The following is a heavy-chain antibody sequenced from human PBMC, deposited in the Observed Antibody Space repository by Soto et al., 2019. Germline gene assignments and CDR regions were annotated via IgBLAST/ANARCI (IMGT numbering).Heavy chain of an antibody. D-gene: IGHD5-18*01. CDR3: ATLNSFGADY. CDR2: IYSDGSGT. Sequence: GSLRLSCAASGFTFSSYWMHWVRQAPGKGLVWVSRIYSDGSGTTYADSVKGRFTISRDNAKSMLYLQMNSLRVEDTAVYYCATLNSFGADYWGQGTLVTVSS. CDR1: GFTFSSYW. J-gene: IGHJ4*02. V-gene: IGHV3-74*01.